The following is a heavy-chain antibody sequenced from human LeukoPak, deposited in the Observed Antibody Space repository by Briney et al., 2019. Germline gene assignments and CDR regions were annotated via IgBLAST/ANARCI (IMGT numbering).Heavy chain of an antibody. CDR2: IIPIFGTA. J-gene: IGHJ1*01. CDR3: ARGLGDYDSSGYYYDAYQTEYFQH. CDR1: GGTSSSYA. V-gene: IGHV1-69*01. D-gene: IGHD3-22*01. Sequence: SVKVSCKASGGTSSSYAISWVRQAPGQGLEWMGGIIPIFGTANYAQKFQGRVTITADESTSTAYMELSSLRSEDTAVYYCARGLGDYDSSGYYYDAYQTEYFQHWGQGTLVTVSS.